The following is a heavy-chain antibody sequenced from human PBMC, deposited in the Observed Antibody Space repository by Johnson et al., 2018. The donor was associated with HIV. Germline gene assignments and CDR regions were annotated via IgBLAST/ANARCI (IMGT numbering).Heavy chain of an antibody. V-gene: IGHV3-20*04. D-gene: IGHD3-3*01. J-gene: IGHJ3*02. Sequence: VQLLESGGGVVRPGGSLRLSCVASGFTFDDYGMSWVRQAPGKGLEWVSGINWNGGNTGYVDSVKGRFTISRDNAKNSLFLQMNSLRVEDTALYYCANILSSLEWFPDDAFDIWGQGTMVTVSS. CDR1: GFTFDDYG. CDR2: INWNGGNT. CDR3: ANILSSLEWFPDDAFDI.